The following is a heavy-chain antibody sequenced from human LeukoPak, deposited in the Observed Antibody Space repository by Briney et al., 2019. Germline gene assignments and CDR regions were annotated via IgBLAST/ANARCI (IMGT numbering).Heavy chain of an antibody. CDR3: AGSGPGGAYYGMAV. Sequence: PSETLSLTCTVSGGSISSYYWSWIRQPPGKGLEWIGYIYYSGSTNYNPSLKSRVTISVDTSKNQFSLKLSSVTAADTAVYYCAGSGPGGAYYGMAVWGQGTTVTVSS. V-gene: IGHV4-59*08. J-gene: IGHJ6*02. D-gene: IGHD3-16*01. CDR2: IYYSGST. CDR1: GGSISSYY.